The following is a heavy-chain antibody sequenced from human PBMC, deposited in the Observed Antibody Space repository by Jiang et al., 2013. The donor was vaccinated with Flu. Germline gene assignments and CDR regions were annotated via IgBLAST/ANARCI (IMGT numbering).Heavy chain of an antibody. J-gene: IGHJ4*02. D-gene: IGHD3-3*01. CDR1: GGSISSSSYY. CDR3: AVGYYSRGDY. CDR2: IYYSGST. V-gene: IGHV4-39*01. Sequence: LLKPSETLSLTCTVSGGSISSSSYYWGWIRQPPGKGLEWIGSIYYSGSTYYNPSLKSRVTVSVDTSKNQFSLKLSSVTAAETAVYYCAVGYYSRGDYWGQGTLVTVSS.